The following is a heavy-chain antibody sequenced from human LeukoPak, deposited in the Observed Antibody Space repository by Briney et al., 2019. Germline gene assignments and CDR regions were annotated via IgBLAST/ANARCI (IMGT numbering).Heavy chain of an antibody. CDR2: IYHSGST. CDR3: ARVLDGSSWGSYFDY. V-gene: IGHV4-4*02. CDR1: GGSISSSNW. J-gene: IGHJ4*02. Sequence: PSGTLSLTCAVSGGSISSSNWWSWVRQPPGKGLGWIGEIYHSGSTNYNPSLKSRVTISIDKSNNQFSLKLSSVTAADTAVYYCARVLDGSSWGSYFDYWGQGTLVTVSS. D-gene: IGHD6-13*01.